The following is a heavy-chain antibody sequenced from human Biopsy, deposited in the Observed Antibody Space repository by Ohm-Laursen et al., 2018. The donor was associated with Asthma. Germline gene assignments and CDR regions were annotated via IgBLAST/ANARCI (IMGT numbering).Heavy chain of an antibody. CDR1: GFAFSNYP. CDR2: IRPGQPDI. V-gene: IGHV3-23*01. D-gene: IGHD3-22*01. CDR3: VKDTLIDSKNYYTFEV. J-gene: IGHJ3*01. Sequence: SLRFSCTASGFAFSNYPMSWARQAPGKGLAWVGTIRPGQPDIDYEPPVRGRFFISRDDSKNTLYLDMTSLRAEDTAVYYCVKDTLIDSKNYYTFEVWGQGTMVTVSS.